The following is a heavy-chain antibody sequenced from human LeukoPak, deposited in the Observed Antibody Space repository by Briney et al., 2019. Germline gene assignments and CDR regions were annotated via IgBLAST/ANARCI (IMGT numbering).Heavy chain of an antibody. CDR3: ARGIAVAGRGGYNWFDP. Sequence: SVKVSCKASGGTFSSYAISWVREAPGQGVEWMGGIIPIFGTANYAQKFQGRVTITADKSTSTAYMELSSLRSEDTAVYYCARGIAVAGRGGYNWFDPWGQGTLVTV. D-gene: IGHD6-19*01. CDR2: IIPIFGTA. CDR1: GGTFSSYA. V-gene: IGHV1-69*06. J-gene: IGHJ5*02.